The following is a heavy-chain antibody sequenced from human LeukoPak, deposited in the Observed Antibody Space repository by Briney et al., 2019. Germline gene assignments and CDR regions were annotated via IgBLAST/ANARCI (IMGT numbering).Heavy chain of an antibody. Sequence: GGSLRLSCAASGFTLSSYGMHWVRQAPGKGLEWVAVISYDGSNKYYADSVKGRFTISRDNSKNTLYLQMNSLRAEDTAVYYCAKDSERYFDWPYYFDYWGQGTLVTVS. CDR1: GFTLSSYG. J-gene: IGHJ4*02. CDR2: ISYDGSNK. D-gene: IGHD3-9*01. V-gene: IGHV3-30*18. CDR3: AKDSERYFDWPYYFDY.